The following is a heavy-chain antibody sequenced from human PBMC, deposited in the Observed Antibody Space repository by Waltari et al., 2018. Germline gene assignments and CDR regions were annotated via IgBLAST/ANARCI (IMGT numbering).Heavy chain of an antibody. CDR2: ISNSGGTI. D-gene: IGHD4-17*01. J-gene: IGHJ4*02. Sequence: VQLVESGGGLVKPGGSLRLSCADSEFNFSYYYRSWLRQAPGKGLECVSYISNSGGTIYYADSVRGRFIISRDKAKNSLYLQMNGLRAEDTAVYYCTRVRPGEGYYFDYWGQGTLVTVSS. CDR3: TRVRPGEGYYFDY. V-gene: IGHV3-11*01. CDR1: EFNFSYYY.